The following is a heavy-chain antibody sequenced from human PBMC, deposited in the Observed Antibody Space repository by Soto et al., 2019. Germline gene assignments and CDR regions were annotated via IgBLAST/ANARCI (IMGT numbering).Heavy chain of an antibody. J-gene: IGHJ4*02. Sequence: PGGSLILSCAASGFTFSAYDMHWVRQTPGKGLEWVAVISYNGSNKYYADSVKGRFTISRDNIKNTLYLQMNSLRAEDTAVYYCTPRYYYDSSGYEFWGQGTLVTVSS. CDR1: GFTFSAYD. V-gene: IGHV3-30*03. CDR2: ISYNGSNK. D-gene: IGHD3-22*01. CDR3: TPRYYYDSSGYEF.